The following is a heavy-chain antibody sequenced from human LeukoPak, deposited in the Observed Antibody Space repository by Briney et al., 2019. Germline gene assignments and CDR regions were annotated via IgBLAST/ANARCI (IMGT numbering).Heavy chain of an antibody. CDR3: ARNGDAVTTSEGHSYWFDP. V-gene: IGHV1-46*01. D-gene: IGHD4-17*01. J-gene: IGHJ5*02. CDR2: INPSGGST. CDR1: GYTFTSYY. Sequence: ASVKVSCKASGYTFTSYYMHWVRQAPGQGLEWMGIINPSGGSTSYAQKFQGRVTMTRDTSTSTVYMELSSLRSEDTAVYYCARNGDAVTTSEGHSYWFDPWGQGTLVTVSS.